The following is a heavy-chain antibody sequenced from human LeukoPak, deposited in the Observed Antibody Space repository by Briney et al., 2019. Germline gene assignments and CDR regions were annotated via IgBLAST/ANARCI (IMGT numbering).Heavy chain of an antibody. CDR2: ISGSGGST. V-gene: IGHV3-23*01. D-gene: IGHD6-19*01. CDR1: GFTFSSYA. Sequence: PGGSLRLSCAASGFTFSSYAMSWVRQAPGKGLEWVSAISGSGGSTYYADSVKGRFTISRDNSKNTLYLQMNSLRAEDTAVYYCAKEYLQGYSSGWYGLDYWGQGTLVTVSS. CDR3: AKEYLQGYSSGWYGLDY. J-gene: IGHJ4*02.